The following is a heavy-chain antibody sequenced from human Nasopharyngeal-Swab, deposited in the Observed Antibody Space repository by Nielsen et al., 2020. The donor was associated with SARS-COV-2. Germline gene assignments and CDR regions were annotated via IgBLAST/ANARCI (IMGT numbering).Heavy chain of an antibody. V-gene: IGHV3-48*01. D-gene: IGHD2-15*01. CDR2: ISSSSTI. CDR1: GFTFSSYS. J-gene: IGHJ6*03. Sequence: GGSLRLSCAASGFTFSSYSMNWVRQAPGKGLEWVSYISSSSTIYYADSVKGRFTISRDNAKNSLYLQMNSLRAEDTAVYYCARGQDAYYYMDVWGKGTTVTVSS. CDR3: ARGQDAYYYMDV.